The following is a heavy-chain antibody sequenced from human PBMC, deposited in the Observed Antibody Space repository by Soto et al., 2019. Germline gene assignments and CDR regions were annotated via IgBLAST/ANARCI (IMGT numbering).Heavy chain of an antibody. Sequence: HPSETLSLTCTVSGGSIRDYFWTWIRQPPGKGLEWVSAISGSGGSTYYADSVKGRFTISRDNSKSTLYLQMNSLRAEDTAVYYCAKTPELGSYYYYYGMDVWGQGTTVTVSS. CDR2: ISGSGGST. V-gene: IGHV3-23*01. CDR3: AKTPELGSYYYYYGMDV. D-gene: IGHD7-27*01. CDR1: GGSIRDYF. J-gene: IGHJ6*02.